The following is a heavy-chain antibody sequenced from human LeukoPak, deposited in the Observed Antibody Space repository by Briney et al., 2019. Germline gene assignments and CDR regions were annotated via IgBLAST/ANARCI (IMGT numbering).Heavy chain of an antibody. CDR2: IGSSSSYI. CDR1: GFTFSSYS. Sequence: PGGSLRLSCAASGFTFSSYSMNWVRQAPGKGLEWVSSIGSSSSYIYYADSVKGRFTISRDNAKNSLYLQMNSLRAEDTAVYYCARDHDSSGSYMDVWGKGTTVTVSS. J-gene: IGHJ6*03. D-gene: IGHD6-19*01. V-gene: IGHV3-21*01. CDR3: ARDHDSSGSYMDV.